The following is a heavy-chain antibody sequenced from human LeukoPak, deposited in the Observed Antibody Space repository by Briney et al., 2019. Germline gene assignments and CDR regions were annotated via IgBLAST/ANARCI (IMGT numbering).Heavy chain of an antibody. V-gene: IGHV4-30-4*08. D-gene: IGHD6-13*01. CDR2: RYYSGST. Sequence: TSETLSLTCTVSGGSISSGDYYWRWIRQPPGKGLEWLGYRYYSGSTYYNPSLKSRVTISVDTSKNQFSLKLSSVTAADTAVYYCARGTGSSWYRGYFDYWGQGTLVTVSS. J-gene: IGHJ4*02. CDR1: GGSISSGDYY. CDR3: ARGTGSSWYRGYFDY.